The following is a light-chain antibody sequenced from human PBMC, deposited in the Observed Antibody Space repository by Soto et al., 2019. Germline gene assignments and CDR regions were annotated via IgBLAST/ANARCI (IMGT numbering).Light chain of an antibody. V-gene: IGKV4-1*01. CDR1: QTILYFSNNKNF. CDR2: WAS. J-gene: IGKJ5*01. CDR3: QQYYNSIT. Sequence: DIAMTQSPDSLAVSLGERATINCKSSQTILYFSNNKNFLAWYQQKAGQPPKLLITWASTRESGVPDRFSGSGSGTDFTLTISSLQAEDVAVYYCQQYYNSITFGQGTRLEI.